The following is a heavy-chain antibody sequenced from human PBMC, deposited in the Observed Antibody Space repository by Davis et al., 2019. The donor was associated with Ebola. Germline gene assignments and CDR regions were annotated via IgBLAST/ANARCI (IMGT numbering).Heavy chain of an antibody. D-gene: IGHD6-13*01. CDR3: ARDGGIAAAGYFDY. Sequence: SETLSLTCTVSGGSISSHYWSWLRQPPGKGLEWIGYIYSSGSTKYHPSLTSRVTVSLDTSRNQFSLRLTSVTAADTAVYYCARDGGIAAAGYFDYWGQGTLVTVSS. J-gene: IGHJ4*02. V-gene: IGHV4-59*11. CDR2: IYSSGST. CDR1: GGSISSHY.